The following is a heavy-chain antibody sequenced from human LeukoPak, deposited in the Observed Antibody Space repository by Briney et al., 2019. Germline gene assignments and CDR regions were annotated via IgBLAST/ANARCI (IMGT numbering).Heavy chain of an antibody. CDR3: ARQSYDFWSRSMDV. V-gene: IGHV3-30-3*01. J-gene: IGHJ6*02. CDR2: ISFNGDIK. D-gene: IGHD3-3*01. Sequence: PGGSLRLSCAASGFTFSSSAVHWVRQAPGKGLEWIAFISFNGDIKYYADSVTGRFSISRDNSKNMVYLRMNSLRAEDTALYYCARQSYDFWSRSMDVWGQGTMVTVSS. CDR1: GFTFSSSA.